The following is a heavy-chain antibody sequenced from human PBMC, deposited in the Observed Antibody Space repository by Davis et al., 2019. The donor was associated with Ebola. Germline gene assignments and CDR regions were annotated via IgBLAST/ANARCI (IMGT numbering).Heavy chain of an antibody. J-gene: IGHJ4*02. Sequence: LRLSCGVSGGFVSSGGYSWSWIRQPPGKGLEWIGHYYYTGTTHHNPSLKSRVTISVDTSTNQFSLKLSSVTAADTAVYYCARGDSYYDPSGYYAGPEAPDHWGQGTLVSVSS. V-gene: IGHV4-30-4*07. D-gene: IGHD3-22*01. CDR2: YYYTGTT. CDR1: GGFVSSGGYS. CDR3: ARGDSYYDPSGYYAGPEAPDH.